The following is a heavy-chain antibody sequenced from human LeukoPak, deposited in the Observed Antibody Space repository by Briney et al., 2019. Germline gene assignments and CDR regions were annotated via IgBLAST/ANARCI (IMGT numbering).Heavy chain of an antibody. CDR1: GFTASSNY. CDR3: ARIAIRSHYYGMDV. J-gene: IGHJ6*02. CDR2: IYSGGST. Sequence: GGSLRLSCAASGFTASSNYMSWVRQAPGKGLEWVSVIYSGGSTYYADSVKGRFTISRDNSKNTLYLQMNSLRAEDTAVYYCARIAIRSHYYGMDVWGQGTTVTVSS. V-gene: IGHV3-53*01. D-gene: IGHD3-10*01.